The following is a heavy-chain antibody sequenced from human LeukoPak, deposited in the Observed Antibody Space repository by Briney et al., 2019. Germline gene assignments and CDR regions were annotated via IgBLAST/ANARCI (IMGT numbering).Heavy chain of an antibody. J-gene: IGHJ4*02. CDR3: ARDPYAPDYYGSGSSYYFDY. CDR2: IKQDGSEK. D-gene: IGHD3-10*01. CDR1: GFTFSNAW. V-gene: IGHV3-7*01. Sequence: GGSLRLSCAASGFTFSNAWMSWVRQAPGKGLEWVANIKQDGSEKYYVDSVKGRFTISRDNAKNSLYLQMNSLRAEDTAVYYCARDPYAPDYYGSGSSYYFDYWGQGTLVTVSS.